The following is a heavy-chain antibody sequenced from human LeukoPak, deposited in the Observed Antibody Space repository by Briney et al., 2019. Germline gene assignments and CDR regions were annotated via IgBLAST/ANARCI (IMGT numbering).Heavy chain of an antibody. CDR2: INHSGST. Sequence: PSETLSLTCAVYGGSFSGYYWSWIRQPPGKGLEWIGEINHSGSTNYNPSLKSRVTISVDTSKNQFSLKLSSVTAADTAVYYCARGVPPVGQLWLISLHWFDPWGQGTLVAVSS. CDR3: ARGVPPVGQLWLISLHWFDP. D-gene: IGHD5-18*01. V-gene: IGHV4-34*01. CDR1: GGSFSGYY. J-gene: IGHJ5*02.